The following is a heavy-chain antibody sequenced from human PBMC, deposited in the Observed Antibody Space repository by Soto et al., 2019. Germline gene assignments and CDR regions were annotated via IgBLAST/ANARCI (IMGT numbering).Heavy chain of an antibody. CDR3: ARAKVLRYFDWSAELNYHFDY. J-gene: IGHJ4*02. V-gene: IGHV4-30-4*01. CDR2: IYYSGST. D-gene: IGHD3-9*01. CDR1: GGSISSGDYY. Sequence: SETLSLTCTVSGGSISSGDYYWSWIRQPPGKGLEWIGYIYYSGSTYYNPSLKSRVTISVDTSKNQFSLKLSSVTAADTAVYYCARAKVLRYFDWSAELNYHFDYWGQGTLVTVSS.